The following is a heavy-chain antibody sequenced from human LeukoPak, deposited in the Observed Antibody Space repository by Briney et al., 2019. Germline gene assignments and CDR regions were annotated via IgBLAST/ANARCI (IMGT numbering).Heavy chain of an antibody. Sequence: GGSLRLSCAASGFTFSSYAMHWVRQAPGKGLEWVAVISYDGSSKYYADSVKGRFTISRDNAKNSLYLQMNSLRAEDTAVYYCARDDHQNYYDSSGYPRDAFDVWGQGTMVTVSS. CDR3: ARDDHQNYYDSSGYPRDAFDV. V-gene: IGHV3-30*04. CDR1: GFTFSSYA. J-gene: IGHJ3*01. CDR2: ISYDGSSK. D-gene: IGHD3-22*01.